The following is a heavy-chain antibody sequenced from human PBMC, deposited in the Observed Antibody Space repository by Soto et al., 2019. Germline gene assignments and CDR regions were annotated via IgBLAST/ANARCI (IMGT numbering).Heavy chain of an antibody. Sequence: SVKVSWKASGGTFSSYAISWVRQAPGQGLEWMGGIIPIFGTANYAQKFQGRVTITADKSTSTAYMELSSLRSEDAAVYYCASMLVDYSNSQYYYYYYGMDVWGQGTTVTVSS. J-gene: IGHJ6*02. V-gene: IGHV1-69*06. CDR1: GGTFSSYA. D-gene: IGHD4-4*01. CDR3: ASMLVDYSNSQYYYYYYGMDV. CDR2: IIPIFGTA.